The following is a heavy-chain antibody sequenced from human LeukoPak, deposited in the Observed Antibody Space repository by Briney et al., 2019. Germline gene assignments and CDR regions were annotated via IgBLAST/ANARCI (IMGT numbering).Heavy chain of an antibody. CDR1: GFTFSSYA. D-gene: IGHD2-2*01. CDR3: AKVPLASRYQLLCMDV. J-gene: IGHJ6*03. CDR2: ISGSGGST. Sequence: GGSLRLSCAASGFTFSSYAMSWVRQAPGKGLEWVSAISGSGGSTYYADSVKGRFTISRDNSKNTLYLQMNSLRAEDTAVYYCAKVPLASRYQLLCMDVWGKGTTVTVSS. V-gene: IGHV3-23*01.